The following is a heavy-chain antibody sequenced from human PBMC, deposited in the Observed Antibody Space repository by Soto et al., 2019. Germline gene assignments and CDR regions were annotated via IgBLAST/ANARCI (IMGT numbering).Heavy chain of an antibody. CDR2: ISGIGGST. Sequence: GGSLRLSCAASGFTFIIYAMSWVRQAPGKGLEWVSGISGIGGSTYYADSVKGRFNISRDNSKNTLYLQMNSLRAEDTAVYYCAKDSITGTSFDYWGQGTLVTVSS. CDR1: GFTFIIYA. CDR3: AKDSITGTSFDY. D-gene: IGHD1-20*01. J-gene: IGHJ4*02. V-gene: IGHV3-23*01.